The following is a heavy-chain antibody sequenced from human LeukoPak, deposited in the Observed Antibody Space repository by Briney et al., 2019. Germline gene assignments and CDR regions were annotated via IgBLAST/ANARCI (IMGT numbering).Heavy chain of an antibody. CDR2: IIPIVGIA. CDR1: GATFGSYT. D-gene: IGHD3-22*01. Sequence: SVNLSCMASGATFGSYTISWVRQAPGQGLEWVGWIIPIVGIANYAHSVQGRVTITTDKSANTTYMELSSKRYEETRGHYCARGGRYDSSGYYSLGGYWGEGTLVSVPS. J-gene: IGHJ4*02. V-gene: IGHV1-69*02. CDR3: ARGGRYDSSGYYSLGGY.